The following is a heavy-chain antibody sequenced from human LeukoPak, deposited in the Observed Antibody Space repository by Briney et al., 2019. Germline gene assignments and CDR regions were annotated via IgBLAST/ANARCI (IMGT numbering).Heavy chain of an antibody. CDR3: ARGLAAAGTGY. V-gene: IGHV1-8*01. Sequence: ASVKVSCKASGYSFTSHDINWVRQAPEQGLEWMGWMNPNSGDTGYAQKFQGRVTMTRDTSISTAYMEVSSLRSEDTAVYYCARGLAAAGTGYWGQGTLVTVSS. CDR2: MNPNSGDT. CDR1: GYSFTSHD. J-gene: IGHJ4*02. D-gene: IGHD6-13*01.